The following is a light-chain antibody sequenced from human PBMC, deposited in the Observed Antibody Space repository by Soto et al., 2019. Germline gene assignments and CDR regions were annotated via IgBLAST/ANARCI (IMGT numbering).Light chain of an antibody. CDR1: SSDVGGYNY. J-gene: IGLJ2*01. CDR2: EVS. CDR3: SSYTSSTTLV. Sequence: QSALNQPASVSGSPGQSITISCTGTSSDVGGYNYVSWYQQHPGKAPKLMIYEVSDRPSGVSNRFSGSKSGNTASRTISGLQAEDEADYYCSSYTSSTTLVFGGGTKVTVL. V-gene: IGLV2-14*01.